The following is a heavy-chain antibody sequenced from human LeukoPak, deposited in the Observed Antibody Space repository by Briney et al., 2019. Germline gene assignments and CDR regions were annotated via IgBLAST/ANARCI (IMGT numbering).Heavy chain of an antibody. J-gene: IGHJ4*02. CDR3: ARNTYGGYEDY. D-gene: IGHD5-12*01. Sequence: PSETLSLTCTVSGYSISSGYYWGWIRQPPGKGLEWIGSIYYSGSTYYNPSLKSRVTISVDTSKNQFSLKLSSVTAADTAVYYCARNTYGGYEDYWGQGTLVTVSS. CDR1: GYSISSGYY. CDR2: IYYSGST. V-gene: IGHV4-38-2*02.